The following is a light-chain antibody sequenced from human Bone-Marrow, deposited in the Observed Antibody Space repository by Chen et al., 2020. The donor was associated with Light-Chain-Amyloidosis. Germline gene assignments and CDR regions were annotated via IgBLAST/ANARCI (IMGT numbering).Light chain of an antibody. CDR1: DLHTKY. V-gene: IGLV3-25*03. Sequence: SYELTQPPSVSVSPGQTARITCSGADLHTKYACWYQQKPGQAPVLVIHRDTERPSGISGRFSGSSAGTTATLTSSGVQAEDEADYHCQSADSGGSYEVIFGGGTKLTVL. J-gene: IGLJ2*01. CDR2: RDT. CDR3: QSADSGGSYEVI.